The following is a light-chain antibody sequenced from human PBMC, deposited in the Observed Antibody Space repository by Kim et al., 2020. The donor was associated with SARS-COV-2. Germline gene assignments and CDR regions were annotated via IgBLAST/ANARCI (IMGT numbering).Light chain of an antibody. Sequence: ASVGARVTITCRASQGINNFLAWVQQKPGKAPKSLIYAASTLESGVPSKFSGRGSGTEFTLTISSLQPEDVATYYCQHYNTYPFTFGPGTKVDIK. CDR1: QGINNF. J-gene: IGKJ3*01. CDR3: QHYNTYPFT. CDR2: AAS. V-gene: IGKV1-16*02.